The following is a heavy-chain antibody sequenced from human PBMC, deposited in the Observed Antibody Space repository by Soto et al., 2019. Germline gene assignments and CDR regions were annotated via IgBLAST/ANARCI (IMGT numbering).Heavy chain of an antibody. V-gene: IGHV3-23*01. CDR3: ASGSSDSYPGSRIFDF. D-gene: IGHD3-10*01. J-gene: IGHJ4*02. Sequence: LRLSCVASGITFRTRAMNWVRQAPGEGLEWVSVITDSGGDSKYADSVRGRFAISRDNSKNTLYLQMNSLRADDSAVYYCASGSSDSYPGSRIFDFWGRGTLVTVSS. CDR2: ITDSGGDS. CDR1: GITFRTRA.